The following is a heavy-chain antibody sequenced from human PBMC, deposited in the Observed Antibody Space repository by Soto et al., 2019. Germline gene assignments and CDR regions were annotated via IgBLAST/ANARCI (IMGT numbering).Heavy chain of an antibody. Sequence: GGSLRLSCAASGFTFSSYWMSWVRQAPGKGLEWVANIKQDGSEKYYVDSVKGRFTISRDNAKNSLYLQMNSLRAEDTAVYYCARDWRNVDIVATDAFDIWGQGTMVTVSS. D-gene: IGHD5-12*01. J-gene: IGHJ3*02. CDR1: GFTFSSYW. CDR2: IKQDGSEK. V-gene: IGHV3-7*01. CDR3: ARDWRNVDIVATDAFDI.